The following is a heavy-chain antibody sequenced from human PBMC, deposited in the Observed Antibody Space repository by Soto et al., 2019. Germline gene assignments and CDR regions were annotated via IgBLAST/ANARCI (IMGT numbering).Heavy chain of an antibody. CDR3: ARDDEDGSYCDLGY. J-gene: IGHJ4*02. D-gene: IGHD3-10*01. CDR1: GFTFSNYI. CDR2: ILHDGNNK. V-gene: IGHV3-30-3*01. Sequence: QVQLVESGGGVVQPGRSLRLSCAASGFTFSNYIMHWVRQAPGKGLEWVAMILHDGNNKYYADSVKGRFTISIDNSKNTLYLQMNSLRTEDTAIYYCARDDEDGSYCDLGYWGQGTLVTVSS.